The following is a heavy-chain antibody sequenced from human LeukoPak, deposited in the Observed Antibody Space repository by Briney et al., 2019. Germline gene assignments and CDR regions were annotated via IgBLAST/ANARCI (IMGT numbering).Heavy chain of an antibody. CDR3: ARYHCTSTSCLNFDY. CDR2: ISAHDGTR. J-gene: IGHJ4*02. D-gene: IGHD2-2*01. V-gene: IGHV1-18*01. CDR1: GYTFTNYG. Sequence: ASVKVSCKASGYTFTNYGITWVRQAPGQGLEWMGWISAHDGTRNYALKHEDRVTMTTDTSTSTAYMELRSLRSDDTAVYYCARYHCTSTSCLNFDYWGQGTLVTVSS.